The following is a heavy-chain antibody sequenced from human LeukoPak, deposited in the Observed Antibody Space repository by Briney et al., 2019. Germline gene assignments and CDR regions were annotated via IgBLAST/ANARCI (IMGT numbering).Heavy chain of an antibody. Sequence: ASVTVSCKASGYTFTGYYIHWVRQAPGQGLEWMGIINPSGGSTSYAQKFQGRVTMTRDTSTSTVYMELSSLRSEDTAVYYCAMSTWIQLWYHYWGQGTLVTVSS. V-gene: IGHV1-46*01. J-gene: IGHJ4*02. CDR1: GYTFTGYY. CDR3: AMSTWIQLWYHY. D-gene: IGHD5-18*01. CDR2: INPSGGST.